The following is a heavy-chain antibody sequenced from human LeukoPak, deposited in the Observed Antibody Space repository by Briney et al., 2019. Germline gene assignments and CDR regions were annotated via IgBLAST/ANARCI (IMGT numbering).Heavy chain of an antibody. Sequence: GGSLRLSCAASGFTFSSYGVHWVRQAPGKGLEWVAVIWYDGSNKYYADSVKGRFTISRDNSKNTLYLQMNSLRAEDTAVYYCARSDIVVVPAACFDYWGQGTLVTVSS. V-gene: IGHV3-33*01. CDR1: GFTFSSYG. J-gene: IGHJ4*02. CDR2: IWYDGSNK. CDR3: ARSDIVVVPAACFDY. D-gene: IGHD2-2*01.